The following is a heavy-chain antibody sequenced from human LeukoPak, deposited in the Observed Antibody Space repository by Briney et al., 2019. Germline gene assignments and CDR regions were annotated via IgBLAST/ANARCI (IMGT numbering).Heavy chain of an antibody. V-gene: IGHV1-2*02. CDR3: ARSGSAYCGGDCQSTFDY. CDR1: GYTLTGYY. Sequence: GASVKVSCKASGYTLTGYYMHWVRQAPGQGLEWMGWIIPNSGGTNYAQKFQGRVTMTRDTSISTAYMELSRLRSDDTAVYYCARSGSAYCGGDCQSTFDYWGQGTLVTVSS. D-gene: IGHD2-21*02. CDR2: IIPNSGGT. J-gene: IGHJ4*02.